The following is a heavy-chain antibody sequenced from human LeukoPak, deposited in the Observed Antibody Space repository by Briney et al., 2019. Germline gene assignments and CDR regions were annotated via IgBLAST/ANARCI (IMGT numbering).Heavy chain of an antibody. J-gene: IGHJ3*02. V-gene: IGHV1-24*01. CDR1: GYTLTELS. D-gene: IGHD3-22*01. CDR3: ATDLYYYDSRGAFDI. Sequence: ASVKVSCKVSGYTLTELSMHWVRQAPGKGLEWMGGVDPDDGKTIYAQKFQGRVTMTEDTSTDTAYMELSSLRSEDTAVYYCATDLYYYDSRGAFDIWGQGTMVTVSS. CDR2: VDPDDGKT.